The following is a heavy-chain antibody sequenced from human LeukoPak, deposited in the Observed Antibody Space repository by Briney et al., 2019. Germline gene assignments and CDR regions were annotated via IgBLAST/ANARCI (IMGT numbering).Heavy chain of an antibody. V-gene: IGHV5-51*01. J-gene: IGHJ6*03. Sequence: KHGESLKISCKGSGYSFTSYWIGWVRQMPGKGLEWMGIIYPCYSETRYSPSFQGQVTFSVDKSISTTYLQWSSLRASDTAMYYCARHAPPLPAALPHYSYFFMDVWGNGTTVTVS. CDR1: GYSFTSYW. CDR2: IYPCYSET. CDR3: ARHAPPLPAALPHYSYFFMDV. D-gene: IGHD2-2*01.